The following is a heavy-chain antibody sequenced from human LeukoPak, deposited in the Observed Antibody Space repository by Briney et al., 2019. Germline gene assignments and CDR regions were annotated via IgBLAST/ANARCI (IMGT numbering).Heavy chain of an antibody. CDR3: AREWDTSGRYFDS. Sequence: GGSLRLSCAVSGFSVSSNYMSWVRQAPGKGLEWVSVIYSGGSTYYADSVKGRFTISRDTSKNTLYLQMNSLRAEDTAVYYCAREWDTSGRYFDSWGQGTLVTASS. V-gene: IGHV3-53*01. CDR2: IYSGGST. CDR1: GFSVSSNY. J-gene: IGHJ4*02. D-gene: IGHD3-22*01.